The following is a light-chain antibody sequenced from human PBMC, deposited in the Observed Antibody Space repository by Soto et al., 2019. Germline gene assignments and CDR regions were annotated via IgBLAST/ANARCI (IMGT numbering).Light chain of an antibody. Sequence: DVQMTQSPSSLSASVGDRVTITCKANQSIANFLNWFQHKPGEAPKLLISDASHLELGVPSRFSGSRSGTDFVLDISNLQSDDVATYFCQQYEELPLTFGGGTKVDI. CDR3: QQYEELPLT. CDR1: QSIANF. J-gene: IGKJ4*01. CDR2: DAS. V-gene: IGKV1-33*01.